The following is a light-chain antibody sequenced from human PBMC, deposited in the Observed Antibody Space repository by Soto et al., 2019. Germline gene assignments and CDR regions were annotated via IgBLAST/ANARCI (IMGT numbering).Light chain of an antibody. J-gene: IGKJ1*01. CDR2: DAS. V-gene: IGKV3-20*01. Sequence: EIVLTQAPGTLSLSPGERVTLSCRASQSISSSYLAWYQQKPGQAPRLLIYDASSRATGIPDRFSGSGSGTDFTLTISRLEPEDFAVYYCQQYVSSPPTFGQGTDVEIK. CDR3: QQYVSSPPT. CDR1: QSISSSY.